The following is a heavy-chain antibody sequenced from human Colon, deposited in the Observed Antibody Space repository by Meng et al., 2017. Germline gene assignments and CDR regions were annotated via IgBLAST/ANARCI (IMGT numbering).Heavy chain of an antibody. J-gene: IGHJ4*02. CDR1: GGSIKRGGYH. D-gene: IGHD4-17*01. Sequence: QVHLHESGPGLVRPSDDLSLVCTVSGGSIKRGGYHWSWFRQPPGKGLEYIGFMSDSGTTDYNPSLRSRVSISEIGSSKNQFSLTLRSVTAADTATYFCARDTLYGTDYWGQGVLVTVSS. CDR2: MSDSGTT. CDR3: ARDTLYGTDY. V-gene: IGHV4-31*03.